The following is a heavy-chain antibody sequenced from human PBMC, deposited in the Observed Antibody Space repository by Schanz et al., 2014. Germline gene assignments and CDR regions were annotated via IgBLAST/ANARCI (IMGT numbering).Heavy chain of an antibody. Sequence: QFQLVQSGPEVKKPGATVKVSCKASGYIFINSGISWVRQAPGQGLEWMGWVSVYNGNTKYPQKLQGRVTMTTDTATSTAYMELRSLRSDDTAVYYCARDAADFYDILTEEDYWGQGTLVTVSS. J-gene: IGHJ4*02. CDR2: VSVYNGNT. D-gene: IGHD3-9*01. V-gene: IGHV1-18*01. CDR3: ARDAADFYDILTEEDY. CDR1: GYIFINSG.